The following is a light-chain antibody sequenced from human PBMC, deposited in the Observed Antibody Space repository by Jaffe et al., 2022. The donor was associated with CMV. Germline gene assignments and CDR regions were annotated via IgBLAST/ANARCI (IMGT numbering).Light chain of an antibody. V-gene: IGLV2-23*02. J-gene: IGLJ2*01. Sequence: QSALTQPASVSGSPGQSITISCTGTSSNVGSYNLVSWYQQHPDKAPKLLIYEVNKRPSGVSNRFSGSKSGTTASLTISGLQADDEADYHCCSYAGSNSYVVFGGGTKLTVL. CDR3: CSYAGSNSYVV. CDR1: SSNVGSYNL. CDR2: EVN.